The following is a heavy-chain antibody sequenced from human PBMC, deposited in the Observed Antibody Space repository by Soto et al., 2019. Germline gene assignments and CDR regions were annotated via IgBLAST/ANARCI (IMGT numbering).Heavy chain of an antibody. J-gene: IGHJ4*02. CDR3: VHRAGINGNWNGGYFDY. CDR2: IYWDDDK. Sequence: QITLKESGPTRVKPTQTLTLTCTFSGFSLSARPVGVGWIRQPPGKALEGLALIYWDDDKRYRPSLKSRLTITKDTSKNQVVLTMTNIDPVDTAIYYCVHRAGINGNWNGGYFDYWGQGALVTVSS. V-gene: IGHV2-5*02. D-gene: IGHD1-1*01. CDR1: GFSLSARPVG.